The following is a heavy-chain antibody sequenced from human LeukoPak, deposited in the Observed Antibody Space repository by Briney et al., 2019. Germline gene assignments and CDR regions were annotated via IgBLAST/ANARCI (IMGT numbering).Heavy chain of an antibody. CDR1: GFSLSTSGVG. CDR2: IYRDDDK. CDR3: AHRRLSTTFDY. Sequence: SSPTLVKPTQTLTLTCTFSGFSLSTSGVGVGWIRQPPGKALEWLALIYRDDDKRYSPSLKSRLTITKDTSKNQVVLTMTNMDPVDTATYYCAHRRLSTTFDYWGQGTLVTVSS. D-gene: IGHD4-11*01. V-gene: IGHV2-5*02. J-gene: IGHJ4*02.